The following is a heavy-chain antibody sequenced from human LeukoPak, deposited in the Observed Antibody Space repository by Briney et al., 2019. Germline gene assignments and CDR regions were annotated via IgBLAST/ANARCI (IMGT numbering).Heavy chain of an antibody. V-gene: IGHV1-2*06. CDR3: ASAGGSSGWFRDAFDI. CDR1: GYTFTGYS. Sequence: ASVKVSCKASGYTFTGYSMHWVRQAPGQGLEWMGRINPNSGGTNYAQKFQGRVTMTRDTSTSTVYMELSSLRSEDTAVYYCASAGGSSGWFRDAFDIWGQGTMVTVFS. D-gene: IGHD6-19*01. J-gene: IGHJ3*02. CDR2: INPNSGGT.